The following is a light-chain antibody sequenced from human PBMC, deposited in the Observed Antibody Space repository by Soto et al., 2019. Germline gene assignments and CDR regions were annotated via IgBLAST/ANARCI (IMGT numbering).Light chain of an antibody. CDR2: AAA. CDR1: QSISSY. V-gene: IGKV1-39*01. Sequence: IQMTQSPSSLSASVGDRVTITCRASQSISSYLNWYQQKPGKAPKLLIYAAASLQSGVPSRFSGSGSGTDFTLNISSLQPEDFATYYCQQSYSTPRLTFGGGTKVEIK. CDR3: QQSYSTPRLT. J-gene: IGKJ4*01.